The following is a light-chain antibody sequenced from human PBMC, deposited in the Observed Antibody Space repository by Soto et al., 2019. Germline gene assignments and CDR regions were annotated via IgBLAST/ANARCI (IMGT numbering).Light chain of an antibody. CDR2: VNSDGSY. V-gene: IGLV4-69*01. Sequence: QLVLTQSPSASASLGASVKLTCTLSSGHSSYAIAWHQQQPEKGPRFLMKVNSDGSYSKGDGIPDRFSGSSSGAERYLTIFSLQSEDEADYYCQTWGSGIQVVGGGTKLTVL. CDR1: SGHSSYA. CDR3: QTWGSGIQV. J-gene: IGLJ2*01.